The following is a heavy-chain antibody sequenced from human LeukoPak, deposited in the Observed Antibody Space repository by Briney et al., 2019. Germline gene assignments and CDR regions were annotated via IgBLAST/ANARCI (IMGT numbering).Heavy chain of an antibody. Sequence: PGGSLRLSCAASGFTFSSYAMSWVRQAPGKGLEWVSAISGSGGSTYYADSVKGRFTISRDNSKNTLYLQMNSLRAEDTAVYYCAKESGSSTPFFGAFDIWGQGTMVTVSS. CDR1: GFTFSSYA. CDR3: AKESGSSTPFFGAFDI. D-gene: IGHD2-2*01. J-gene: IGHJ3*02. CDR2: ISGSGGST. V-gene: IGHV3-23*01.